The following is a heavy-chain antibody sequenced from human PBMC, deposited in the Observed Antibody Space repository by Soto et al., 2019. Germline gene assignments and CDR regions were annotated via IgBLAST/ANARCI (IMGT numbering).Heavy chain of an antibody. Sequence: SETLSLTCTVSGGSISSSSYYWGWIRQPPGKGLEWIGSIYYSGSTYYNSSLKSRVTRSGDTSKNQFSLKLSSVTAAETAVYYCASGIAGGGYGYGYIFYFDYWGQGTLVTVSS. V-gene: IGHV4-39*01. CDR2: IYYSGST. D-gene: IGHD5-18*01. CDR3: ASGIAGGGYGYGYIFYFDY. J-gene: IGHJ4*02. CDR1: GGSISSSSYY.